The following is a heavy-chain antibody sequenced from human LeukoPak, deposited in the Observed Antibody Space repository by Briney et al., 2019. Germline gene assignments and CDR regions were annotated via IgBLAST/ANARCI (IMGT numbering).Heavy chain of an antibody. CDR1: GFIFSSYG. CDR2: IWYGGSNK. CDR3: ARWVGAAGFDY. V-gene: IGHV3-33*01. D-gene: IGHD2-15*01. J-gene: IGHJ4*02. Sequence: GGSLRLSCAASGFIFSSYGMHWVRQAPGKGLEWAAVIWYGGSNKYYADSVKGRFSIPRDNSKNTLYLQMNSLRAEDTAVYYCARWVGAAGFDYWGQGTLVTVSS.